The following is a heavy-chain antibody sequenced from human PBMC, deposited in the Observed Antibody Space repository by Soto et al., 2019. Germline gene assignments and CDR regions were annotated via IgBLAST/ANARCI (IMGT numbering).Heavy chain of an antibody. CDR1: GYTFTSYA. J-gene: IGHJ6*03. D-gene: IGHD6-13*01. V-gene: IGHV1-3*01. Sequence: ASVKVSCKASGYTFTSYAMHWVRQAPGQRLEWMGWINAGNGNTKYSQKFQGRVTITRDTSASTAYMELSSLRSEDTAVYYCARLIAAAGRMVNYYYYYMDVWGKGTTVTVSS. CDR3: ARLIAAAGRMVNYYYYYMDV. CDR2: INAGNGNT.